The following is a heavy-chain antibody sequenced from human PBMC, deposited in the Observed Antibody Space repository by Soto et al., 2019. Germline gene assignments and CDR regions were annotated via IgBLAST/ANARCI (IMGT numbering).Heavy chain of an antibody. V-gene: IGHV1-46*03. CDR2: IYPGGVNV. CDR1: GYSFPSHY. D-gene: IGHD1-1*01. J-gene: IGHJ5*02. Sequence: QVQLVQSGAEVKKTGASVKISCKAIGYSFPSHYMHLVRQDPGQGLEWMGTIYPGGVNVAYAQKIQGRHTTTKDTSTSTVYMELTSMTSEDTALYDCARDPSWHDMVWWFDTWGQGNLVTVSS. CDR3: ARDPSWHDMVWWFDT.